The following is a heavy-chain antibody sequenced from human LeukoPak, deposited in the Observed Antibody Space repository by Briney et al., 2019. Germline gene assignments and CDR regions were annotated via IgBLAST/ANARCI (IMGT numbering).Heavy chain of an antibody. CDR3: TYDILTGYYTDY. D-gene: IGHD3-9*01. Sequence: VASVKVSCKASGYTFTDYYLHWVRQAPGQGLEWMGRIIPILGIANYAQKFQGRVTITADKSTSTAYMELSSLRSEDTAVYYCTYDILTGYYTDYWGQGTLVTVSS. V-gene: IGHV1-69*02. CDR2: IIPILGIA. CDR1: GYTFTDYY. J-gene: IGHJ4*02.